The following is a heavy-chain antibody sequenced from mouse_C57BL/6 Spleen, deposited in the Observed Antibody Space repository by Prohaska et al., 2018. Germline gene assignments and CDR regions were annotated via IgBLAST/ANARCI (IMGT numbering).Heavy chain of an antibody. CDR1: GFTFSNYW. Sequence: EVKLEESGGGLVQPGGSMKLSCVASGFTFSNYWMNWVRQSTEKGLEWVAQIRLKSDNYATHYAESVKGRFTISRDDSKSSVYLQMNNLRAEDTGIYYCTGEVWGSFAYWGQGTLVTVSA. V-gene: IGHV6-3*01. D-gene: IGHD2-10*02. CDR3: TGEVWGSFAY. J-gene: IGHJ3*01. CDR2: IRLKSDNYAT.